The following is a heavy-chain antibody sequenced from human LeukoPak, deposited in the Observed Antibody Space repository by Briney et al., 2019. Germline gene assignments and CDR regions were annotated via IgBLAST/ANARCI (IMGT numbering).Heavy chain of an antibody. J-gene: IGHJ4*02. CDR1: GGSISSSSYY. CDR3: AREEPFQRSGSTDDYFDY. Sequence: KPSETLSLTCTVSGGSISSSSYYWGWIRQPPGKGLEWIGSIYYSGSTYYNPSLKSRVTISVDTSKNQFSLKLSSVTAADTAVYYCAREEPFQRSGSTDDYFDYWGQGTLVTVSS. CDR2: IYYSGST. V-gene: IGHV4-39*07. D-gene: IGHD3-3*01.